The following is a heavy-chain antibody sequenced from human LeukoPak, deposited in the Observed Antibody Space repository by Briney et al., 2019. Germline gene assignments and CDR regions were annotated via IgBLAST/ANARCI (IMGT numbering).Heavy chain of an antibody. J-gene: IGHJ6*04. Sequence: SQTLSLTCAISVDSVSSNSAAWDWVRQSPSRGLEWVGRTYYRSKWYNDYAVSVKSRITINPDTSKNQLSLQQISVPTEDTAVYSCVREPYGDYHYYSRMDVWGKGTKVTVSS. CDR1: VDSVSSNSAA. CDR2: TYYRSKWYN. V-gene: IGHV6-1*01. CDR3: VREPYGDYHYYSRMDV. D-gene: IGHD4-17*01.